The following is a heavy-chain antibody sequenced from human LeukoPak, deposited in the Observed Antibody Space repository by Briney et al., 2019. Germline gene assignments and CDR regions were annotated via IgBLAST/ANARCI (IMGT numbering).Heavy chain of an antibody. Sequence: GGSLRLSCTASGFTFGGYAMSWVRQAPGKGLEWVSSISAGSEDSYYADSVKGRFTISRDNSKSILYLQMNSLRADDTAVYYCARTIAQYSNTWLYYYYGLDVWGQGTTVTVSS. CDR1: GFTFGGYA. D-gene: IGHD1-7*01. J-gene: IGHJ6*02. CDR3: ARTIAQYSNTWLYYYYGLDV. V-gene: IGHV3-23*01. CDR2: ISAGSEDS.